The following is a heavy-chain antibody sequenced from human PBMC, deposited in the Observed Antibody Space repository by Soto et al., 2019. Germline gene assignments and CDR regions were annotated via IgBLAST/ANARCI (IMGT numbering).Heavy chain of an antibody. V-gene: IGHV3-48*01. D-gene: IGHD3-22*01. CDR3: AREGDSSGWYNWFDP. Sequence: PGESLKISCAASGFTFSSYSMNWVRQAPGKGLEWVSYISSSSSTIFYADSVKGRFTISRDNAKNSLYLQMNSLRAEDTAVYYCAREGDSSGWYNWFDPWGQGTLVTVSS. CDR1: GFTFSSYS. CDR2: ISSSSSTI. J-gene: IGHJ5*02.